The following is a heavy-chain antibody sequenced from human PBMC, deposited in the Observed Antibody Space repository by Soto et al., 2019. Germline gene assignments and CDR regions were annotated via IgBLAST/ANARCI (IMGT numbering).Heavy chain of an antibody. D-gene: IGHD2-2*01. Sequence: PSETLSLTCIVSGGSISSGGYYWSWIRQHPGKGLEWIGYIYYSGSTYYNPSLKSRVTISVDTSKNQFSLKLSSVTAADTAVYYCARARSSWDQLSPSGHWFDPWGQGTLVTVSS. CDR2: IYYSGST. J-gene: IGHJ5*02. CDR3: ARARSSWDQLSPSGHWFDP. CDR1: GGSISSGGYY. V-gene: IGHV4-31*03.